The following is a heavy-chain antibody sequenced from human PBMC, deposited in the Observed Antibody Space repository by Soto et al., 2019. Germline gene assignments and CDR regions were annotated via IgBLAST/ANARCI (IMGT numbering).Heavy chain of an antibody. J-gene: IGHJ4*02. CDR3: ATRAPAFDY. Sequence: QVQLVQSGPEVKKPGASVKVSCKTSGYTFTSFGISWVRQAPGQGLEWMGWITTDNGKTNYAQKFQGRVTMTTDTSTSTAYMELRSLRSDDTAVYYCATRAPAFDYWGQGTLVTVSS. CDR2: ITTDNGKT. V-gene: IGHV1-18*01. CDR1: GYTFTSFG.